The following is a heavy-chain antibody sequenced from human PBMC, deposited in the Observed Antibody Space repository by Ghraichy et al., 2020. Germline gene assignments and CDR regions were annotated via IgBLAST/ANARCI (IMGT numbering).Heavy chain of an antibody. CDR2: IGTAGDT. CDR1: GFTFNTYD. CDR3: ARSGQSYFDGLDV. D-gene: IGHD1-14*01. V-gene: IGHV3-13*01. J-gene: IGHJ6*02. Sequence: GGSLRLSCAASGFTFNTYDMQWVRQATGTGLEWVSSIGTAGDTHYVDSVKGRFTTSREDAKDTLYLQMNSLRAGDTAVYYCARSGQSYFDGLDVWGQGTTVTVSS.